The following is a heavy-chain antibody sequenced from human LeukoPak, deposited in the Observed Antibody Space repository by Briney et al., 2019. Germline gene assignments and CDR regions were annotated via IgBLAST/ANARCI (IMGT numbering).Heavy chain of an antibody. CDR1: GFTFSSYA. V-gene: IGHV3-23*01. CDR3: AKAVRSPYCSSTSCPIDY. CDR2: ISGSGGST. J-gene: IGHJ4*02. Sequence: GGSLRLSCAASGFTFSSYAMSWVRQAPGKGLEWVSAISGSGGSTYYADSVKGRFTISRDNSKNTLYLQMNSLRAEDTAGYYCAKAVRSPYCSSTSCPIDYWGQGTLVTVSS. D-gene: IGHD2-2*01.